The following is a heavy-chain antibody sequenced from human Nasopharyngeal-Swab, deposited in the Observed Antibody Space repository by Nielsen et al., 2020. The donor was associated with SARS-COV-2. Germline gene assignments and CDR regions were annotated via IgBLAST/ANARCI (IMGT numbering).Heavy chain of an antibody. D-gene: IGHD6-13*01. V-gene: IGHV1-2*06. J-gene: IGHJ4*02. CDR2: INSYTACR. Sequence: ASAKVSCKAAAYTFITYEMHWVRHAPAQGLEWMGRINSYTACRNDAQTFLRRVTLTRDTSISTAYMELSSLRSDDTAVYYCLRDDGETPGMAAAGPPGGYWGQGTLVIVSS. CDR1: AYTFITYE. CDR3: LRDDGETPGMAAAGPPGGY.